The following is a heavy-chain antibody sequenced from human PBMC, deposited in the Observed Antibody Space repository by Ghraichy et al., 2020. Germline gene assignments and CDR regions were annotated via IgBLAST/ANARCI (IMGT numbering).Heavy chain of an antibody. J-gene: IGHJ4*02. CDR3: ARDAIVVVPAAIRGDY. CDR1: GFTFSDYY. Sequence: GGSLRLSCAASGFTFSDYYMSWIRQAPGKGLEWVSYISSSGSTIYYADSVKGRFTISRDNAKNSLYPQMNSLRAEDTAVYYCARDAIVVVPAAIRGDYWGQGTLVTVSS. V-gene: IGHV3-11*04. CDR2: ISSSGSTI. D-gene: IGHD2-2*02.